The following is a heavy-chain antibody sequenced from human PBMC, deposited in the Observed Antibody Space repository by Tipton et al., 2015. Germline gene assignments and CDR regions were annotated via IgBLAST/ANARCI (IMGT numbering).Heavy chain of an antibody. CDR1: GGSISSDGYY. CDR3: ARDGYNSNYFDY. D-gene: IGHD5-24*01. V-gene: IGHV4-31*03. Sequence: LRLSCTVSGGSISSDGYYWNWIRQHPGEGLEWIGYIHYSGSTYYNPSLKSRVTISVDTWENQFSLKVTSVTAADTAVYYCARDGYNSNYFDYWGQGTLVTVSS. CDR2: IHYSGST. J-gene: IGHJ4*02.